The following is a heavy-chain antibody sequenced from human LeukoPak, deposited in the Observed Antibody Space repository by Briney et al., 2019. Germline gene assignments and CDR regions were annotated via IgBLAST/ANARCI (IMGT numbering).Heavy chain of an antibody. V-gene: IGHV4-59*08. CDR2: IYYSGST. CDR1: GGSISSYY. Sequence: SETLSLTCTVSGGSISSYYWSWIRQPPGKGLEWIGYIYYSGSTNYNPSLKSRVTISVDTSKNQFSLKLSSVTAADTAVYYCASFAALRGGGSLDYWGQGTLVTVSS. CDR3: ASFAALRGGGSLDY. D-gene: IGHD3-16*01. J-gene: IGHJ4*02.